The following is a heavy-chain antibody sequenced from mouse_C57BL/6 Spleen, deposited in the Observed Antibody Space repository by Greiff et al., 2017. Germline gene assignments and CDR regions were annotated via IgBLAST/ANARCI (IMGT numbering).Heavy chain of an antibody. CDR3: APGGYYFDY. CDR1: GYAFSSSW. D-gene: IGHD3-1*01. V-gene: IGHV1-82*01. J-gene: IGHJ2*01. CDR2: IYPGDGDT. Sequence: QVQLQQSGPELVKPGASVKISCKASGYAFSSSWMNWVKQRPGKGLEWIGRIYPGDGDTTYNGKFKGKATLTEDKSSSTAYMQLSSLTSEDSAVYFCAPGGYYFDYWGQGTTLTVSS.